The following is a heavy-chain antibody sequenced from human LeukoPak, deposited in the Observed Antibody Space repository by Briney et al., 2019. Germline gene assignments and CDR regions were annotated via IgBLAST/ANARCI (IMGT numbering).Heavy chain of an antibody. CDR1: GFTFDDYA. D-gene: IGHD1-20*01. Sequence: HAGGSLRLSCAASGFTFDDYAMHWVRQAPGKGLEWVSGISWNSGSIGYADSVKGRFTISRDNAKNSLYLQMNSLRAEDTALYYCAKGRPPITGTFGYFDYWGQGTLVTVSS. J-gene: IGHJ4*02. CDR3: AKGRPPITGTFGYFDY. V-gene: IGHV3-9*01. CDR2: ISWNSGSI.